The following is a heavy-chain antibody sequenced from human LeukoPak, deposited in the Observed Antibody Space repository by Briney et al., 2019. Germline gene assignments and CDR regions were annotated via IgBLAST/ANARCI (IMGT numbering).Heavy chain of an antibody. CDR1: GGTFSSYA. CDR2: IIPILGIA. CDR3: ARADVSSGYLFDY. V-gene: IGHV1-69*04. D-gene: IGHD6-19*01. J-gene: IGHJ4*02. Sequence: GASVKVSCKASGGTFSSYAISWVRQAPGQGLEWMGRIIPILGIANYAQKFQGRVTITADKSTSTAYMELSSLRSEDTAVYYCARADVSSGYLFDYWGQGTPVTVSS.